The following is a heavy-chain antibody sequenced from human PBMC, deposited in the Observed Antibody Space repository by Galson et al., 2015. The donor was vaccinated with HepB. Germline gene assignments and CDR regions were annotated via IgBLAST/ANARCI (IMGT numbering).Heavy chain of an antibody. CDR3: ARDRDSSSSPYYYYYMDV. CDR1: GYTFTGYY. CDR2: INPNSGGT. J-gene: IGHJ6*03. Sequence: SVKVSCKASGYTFTGYYMHWVRQAPGQGLEWMGWINPNSGGTNYAQKFQGRVTMTRDTSISTAYMELSRLRSDDTAVYYCARDRDSSSSPYYYYYMDVWGKGTTVTVSS. V-gene: IGHV1-2*02. D-gene: IGHD6-6*01.